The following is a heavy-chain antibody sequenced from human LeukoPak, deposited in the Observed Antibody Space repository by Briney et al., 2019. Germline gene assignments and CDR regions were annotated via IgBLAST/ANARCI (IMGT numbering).Heavy chain of an antibody. D-gene: IGHD2-2*03. Sequence: SETLSLTCVVSGGYISSTSYYWGWIRQAAGKGLEWIGSVYYSGSTYYSPSLKSRVTISVDTSKNQFSLKLSSVTAADTAVYYCARLLRVGYCSTTTCNWFDPWGQGTLVTVSS. V-gene: IGHV4-39*07. CDR2: VYYSGST. CDR1: GGYISSTSYY. CDR3: ARLLRVGYCSTTTCNWFDP. J-gene: IGHJ5*02.